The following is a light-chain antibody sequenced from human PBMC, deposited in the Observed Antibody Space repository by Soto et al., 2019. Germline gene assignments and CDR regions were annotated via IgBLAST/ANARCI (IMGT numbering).Light chain of an antibody. CDR1: QTVSSK. Sequence: EIVLTQSPATLSSSPFERATLSFRASQTVSSKLAWYQHKPGQAPRLLIYDTSNRATGIPARFSGSGSGTDFTLTISSLEPEDFAVYYCHQRKSWPRTFGQGTKVDIK. CDR3: HQRKSWPRT. V-gene: IGKV3-11*01. CDR2: DTS. J-gene: IGKJ1*01.